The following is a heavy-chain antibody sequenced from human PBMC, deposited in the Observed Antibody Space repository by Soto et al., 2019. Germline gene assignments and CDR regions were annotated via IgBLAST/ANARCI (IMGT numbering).Heavy chain of an antibody. J-gene: IGHJ4*02. CDR1: GDSISSSNW. CDR3: AREGSGSPVSV. V-gene: IGHV4-4*02. CDR2: TYHSGTT. D-gene: IGHD3-10*01. Sequence: QVQLQESGPGLVKPSETLSLTCTVSGDSISSSNWWSWVRQPPGKGLEWIGETYHSGTTKYNPSLKSRVTISLDFSNNQLSLELKSVTAADTSVYYCAREGSGSPVSVWGQGALVIVSS.